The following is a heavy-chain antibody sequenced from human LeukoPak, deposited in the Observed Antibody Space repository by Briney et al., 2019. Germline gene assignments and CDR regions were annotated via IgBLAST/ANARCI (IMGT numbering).Heavy chain of an antibody. Sequence: GSVKVSCKASGYTFTGYYIFWVRQAPGQGLEWMGWISAKSGGTNNAQRFQGRVTMTRDTSINTAYMELSRLTSDDTAVYYCAKDVRDWGQGTLVTVSS. J-gene: IGHJ4*02. CDR2: ISAKSGGT. CDR3: AKDVRD. CDR1: GYTFTGYY. V-gene: IGHV1-2*02.